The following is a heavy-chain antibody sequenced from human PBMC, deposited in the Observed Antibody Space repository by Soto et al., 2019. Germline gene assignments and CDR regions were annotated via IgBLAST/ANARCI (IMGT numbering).Heavy chain of an antibody. Sequence: EVQLVESGGGLVQPGGSLRLSCVASGFTFSSYWMHWVRQAPGKGLVWVSSISNDGSSIYADPVKGRFTISRDNAKNTLYLQRNSRRAEDTAVYYCARLPNKSPQNWGQGTLVIVS. V-gene: IGHV3-74*01. J-gene: IGHJ1*01. CDR2: ISNDGSS. CDR3: ARLPNKSPQN. CDR1: GFTFSSYW.